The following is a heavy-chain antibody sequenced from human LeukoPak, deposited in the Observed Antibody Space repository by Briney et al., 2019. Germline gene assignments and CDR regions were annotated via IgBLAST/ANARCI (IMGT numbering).Heavy chain of an antibody. J-gene: IGHJ3*02. D-gene: IGHD2-21*02. V-gene: IGHV1-46*01. CDR1: GYNFTSYY. CDR3: ARDLVVVTGLRTRGSFDI. Sequence: ASVKVSCKASGYNFTSYYMHWVRQAPGQGLEWMGIINPSGGTTSYAQKFQGRVTVTRDASTSTVYMELSSLRSEDTAVYYCARDLVVVTGLRTRGSFDIWGQGTMVTVSS. CDR2: INPSGGTT.